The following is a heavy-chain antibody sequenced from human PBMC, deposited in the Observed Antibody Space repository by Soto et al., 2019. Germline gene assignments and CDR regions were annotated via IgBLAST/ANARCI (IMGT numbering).Heavy chain of an antibody. V-gene: IGHV3-21*01. CDR1: GFAFSSYS. J-gene: IGHJ4*02. Sequence: PGGSLRLSCAASGFAFSSYSMNWVRQAPGKGLEWVSSISSSSYIFYADLVKGRFTISRDNAKNSLYLQMNSLRAEDTAVYYCARGYYYDSSGYYYAFDYWGQGILVTVSS. D-gene: IGHD3-22*01. CDR2: ISSSSYI. CDR3: ARGYYYDSSGYYYAFDY.